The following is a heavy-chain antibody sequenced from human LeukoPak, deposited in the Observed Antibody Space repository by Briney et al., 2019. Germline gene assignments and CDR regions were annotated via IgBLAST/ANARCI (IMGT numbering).Heavy chain of an antibody. CDR3: ARDGVGPAVNSNH. D-gene: IGHD2-2*01. CDR2: ISSSSSYI. CDR1: GFTFSSYS. Sequence: GGSLRLSCAASGFTFSSYSMNWVRQAPGKGLEWVSSISSSSSYIYYADSVKGRFTISRDNAKNSLYLQMNSLRAEDTPVYYCARDGVGPAVNSNHWGQGTLVTVSS. V-gene: IGHV3-21*01. J-gene: IGHJ5*02.